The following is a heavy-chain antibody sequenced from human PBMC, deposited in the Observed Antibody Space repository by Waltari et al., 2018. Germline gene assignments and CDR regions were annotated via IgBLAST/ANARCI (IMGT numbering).Heavy chain of an antibody. CDR2: IKQDGSEK. CDR3: ARRKWNYGSDDGMDV. D-gene: IGHD1-7*01. J-gene: IGHJ6*02. CDR1: GFSISTYY. V-gene: IGHV3-7*01. Sequence: EVQLVESGGGLVQPGGCLRLSCASSGFSISTYYMRWFRQAPGKGLEWVAPIKQDGSEKYYVDSVKGRFTISRDNAKNSMYLQMNSLKAEDTAVYYCARRKWNYGSDDGMDVWGQGTTVTVSS.